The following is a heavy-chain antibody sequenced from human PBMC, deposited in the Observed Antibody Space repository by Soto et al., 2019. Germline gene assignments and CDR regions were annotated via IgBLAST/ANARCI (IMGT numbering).Heavy chain of an antibody. CDR3: ARVGIAVAMPECYYYYYGMDV. CDR1: GGSISSSNW. J-gene: IGHJ6*02. Sequence: QMQLQESGPGLVKPSGTLSLTCAVSGGSISSSNWWSWVRQPPGKGLEWIGEIYHSGSTNYNPSLKSRVTISVDKSKNQFTLKLSSVTAADTAVYYCARVGIAVAMPECYYYYYGMDVWGQGTTVTVSS. CDR2: IYHSGST. D-gene: IGHD6-19*01. V-gene: IGHV4-4*02.